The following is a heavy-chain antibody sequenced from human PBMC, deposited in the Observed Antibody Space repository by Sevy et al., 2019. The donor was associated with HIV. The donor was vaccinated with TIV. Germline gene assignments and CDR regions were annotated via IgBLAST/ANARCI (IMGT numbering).Heavy chain of an antibody. V-gene: IGHV3-48*02. Sequence: GGSLRLSCTASGFTFSGYSMNWVRQAPGKGLEWVSYISSISSPTYYADSVQGRFTVSRDNAKNSLYLQMNSLRDEDTAGYYCVREGIGGARDFDYWGQGTLVTVSS. CDR1: GFTFSGYS. D-gene: IGHD3-3*01. CDR3: VREGIGGARDFDY. J-gene: IGHJ4*02. CDR2: ISSISSPT.